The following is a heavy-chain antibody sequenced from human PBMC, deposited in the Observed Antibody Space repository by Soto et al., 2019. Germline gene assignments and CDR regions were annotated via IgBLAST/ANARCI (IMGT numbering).Heavy chain of an antibody. CDR1: SGSISSSNW. Sequence: QVQLQESGPGLVKPSGTLSLTCAVSSGSISSSNWWSWVRQPPGKGLEWIGEIYHSGSTNYNPSLKSRVTISVDKSKTQFSLKLSSVTAADTAVYYCASGNCTNGVCYNYYMDVWGKGTTVTVSS. CDR2: IYHSGST. V-gene: IGHV4-4*02. J-gene: IGHJ6*03. CDR3: ASGNCTNGVCYNYYMDV. D-gene: IGHD2-8*01.